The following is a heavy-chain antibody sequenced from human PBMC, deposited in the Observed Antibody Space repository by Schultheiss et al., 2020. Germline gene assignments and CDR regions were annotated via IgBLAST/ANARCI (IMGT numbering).Heavy chain of an antibody. D-gene: IGHD2-21*02. CDR2: TYYRSKWYN. Sequence: SETLSLTCAISGDSVSSNSAAWNWIRQSPSRGLEWLGRTYYRSKWYNDYAVSVKSRITINPDTSKNQFSLQLNSVTPEDTAVYYCAREVGHIVVVTAPRYYYGMDVWGQGTTVTV. CDR3: AREVGHIVVVTAPRYYYGMDV. CDR1: GDSVSSNSAA. J-gene: IGHJ6*02. V-gene: IGHV6-1*01.